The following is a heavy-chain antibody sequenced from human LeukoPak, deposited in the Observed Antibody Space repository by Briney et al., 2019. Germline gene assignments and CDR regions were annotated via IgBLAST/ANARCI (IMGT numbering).Heavy chain of an antibody. Sequence: GGSLRLSCVASGFTFTNAWMSWFRQAPGRGLEWVARVKSKEFGEKIDHTTPVKGRFNVSRDDAKETLYLQMNSLKTEDTALYFCTTLIGSHEDCSDTWGQGVLVTVSS. J-gene: IGHJ5*02. CDR1: GFTFTNAW. CDR2: VKSKEFGEKI. D-gene: IGHD3-10*01. CDR3: TTLIGSHEDCSDT. V-gene: IGHV3-15*05.